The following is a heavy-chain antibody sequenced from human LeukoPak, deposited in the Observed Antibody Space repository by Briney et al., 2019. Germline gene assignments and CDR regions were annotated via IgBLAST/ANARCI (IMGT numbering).Heavy chain of an antibody. V-gene: IGHV1-18*01. CDR3: ARDQDYDFREVRGYYYYMDV. D-gene: IGHD3-3*01. CDR2: ISAYNGNT. Sequence: ASVKVSCKASGYTFTSYGISWVRQAPGQGLEWMGWISAYNGNTNYAQKLQGRVTMTTDESTSTAYMELSSLRSEDTAVYYCARDQDYDFREVRGYYYYMDVWGKGTTVTVSS. J-gene: IGHJ6*03. CDR1: GYTFTSYG.